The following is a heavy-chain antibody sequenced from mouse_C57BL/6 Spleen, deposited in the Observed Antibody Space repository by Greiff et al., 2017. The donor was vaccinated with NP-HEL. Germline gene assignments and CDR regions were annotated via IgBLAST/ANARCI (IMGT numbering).Heavy chain of an antibody. V-gene: IGHV1-55*01. J-gene: IGHJ3*01. Sequence: VQLQQSGAELVKPGASVKMSCKASGYTFTSYWITWVKQRPGQGLEWIGDIYPGSGSTNYNEKFKSKATLTVDTSSSTAYMQLSSLTSEDSAVYYWARDDYDEGAWFAYWGQGTLVTVSA. CDR1: GYTFTSYW. CDR3: ARDDYDEGAWFAY. D-gene: IGHD2-4*01. CDR2: IYPGSGST.